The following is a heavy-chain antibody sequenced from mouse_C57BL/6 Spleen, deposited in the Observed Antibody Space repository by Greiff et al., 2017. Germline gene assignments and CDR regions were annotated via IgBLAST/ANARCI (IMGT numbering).Heavy chain of an antibody. J-gene: IGHJ4*01. Sequence: VQLQQPGAELVRPGSSVKLSCKASGYTFTSYWMDWVKQRPGQGLEWIGNIYPSDSETHYNQKFKDKATLTVDKSSSTAYMQLSSLTSEDSAVYYCARRKYPMAMDYWGQGTSVTVSS. D-gene: IGHD5-1-1*01. V-gene: IGHV1-61*01. CDR1: GYTFTSYW. CDR3: ARRKYPMAMDY. CDR2: IYPSDSET.